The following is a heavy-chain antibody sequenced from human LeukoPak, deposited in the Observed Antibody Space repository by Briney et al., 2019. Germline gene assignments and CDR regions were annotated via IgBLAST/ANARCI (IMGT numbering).Heavy chain of an antibody. CDR2: IYYSGST. Sequence: SETLSLTCTVSGGSISSHYWSWIRQPPGKGLEWIGYIYYSGSTNYNPSLKSRVTISVDTSKNQFSLKLSSVTAEDTAVYYCARGDTAMVRTFDIWGQGTMVTVSS. CDR3: ARGDTAMVRTFDI. V-gene: IGHV4-59*11. D-gene: IGHD5-18*01. J-gene: IGHJ3*02. CDR1: GGSISSHY.